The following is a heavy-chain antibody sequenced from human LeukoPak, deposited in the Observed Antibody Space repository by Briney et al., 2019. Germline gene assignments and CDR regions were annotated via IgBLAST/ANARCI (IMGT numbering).Heavy chain of an antibody. J-gene: IGHJ5*02. Sequence: GGSLRLSCAASGFTFNNYAMNWVRQAPGKGLEWVSALSGGAGRTYYADSVKGRFTISRDNAKNSLYLQMNSLRAEDTAVYYCARDGPPYGDYLSNWFDPWGQGTLVTVSS. CDR2: LSGGAGRT. D-gene: IGHD4-17*01. CDR1: GFTFNNYA. CDR3: ARDGPPYGDYLSNWFDP. V-gene: IGHV3-23*01.